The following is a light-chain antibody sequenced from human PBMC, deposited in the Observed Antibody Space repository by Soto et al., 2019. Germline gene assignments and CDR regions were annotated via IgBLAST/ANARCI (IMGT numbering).Light chain of an antibody. J-gene: IGKJ4*01. V-gene: IGKV3-20*01. Sequence: EIVLTQSPGTLSLSPGERATLSCRASQSVSSSYLAWYQQKPGQAPRLLLYGASSRATGIPDRFSGSGSVTDFTLTISSLEPEDSAVYYCQQYGSSPLTFGGGTKVEIK. CDR1: QSVSSSY. CDR2: GAS. CDR3: QQYGSSPLT.